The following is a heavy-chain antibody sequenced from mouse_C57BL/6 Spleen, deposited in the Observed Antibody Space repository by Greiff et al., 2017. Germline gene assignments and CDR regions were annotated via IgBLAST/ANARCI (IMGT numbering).Heavy chain of an antibody. CDR2: INYDGSST. CDR3: AREELAYYAMDY. Sequence: EVQLVESEGGLVQPGSSMKLSCTASGFTFSDYYMAWVRQVPEKGLEWVANINYDGSSTYYLDSLKSRFIISRDNAKNILYLQMSSLKSEDTATYYCAREELAYYAMDYWGQGTSVTVSS. J-gene: IGHJ4*01. V-gene: IGHV5-16*01. CDR1: GFTFSDYY.